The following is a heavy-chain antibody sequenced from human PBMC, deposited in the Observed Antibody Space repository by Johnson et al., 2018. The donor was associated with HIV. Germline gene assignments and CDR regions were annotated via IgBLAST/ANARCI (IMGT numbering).Heavy chain of an antibody. J-gene: IGHJ3*02. CDR1: GFTFSSYG. CDR2: IWYDGSNK. V-gene: IGHV3-30*19. CDR3: ARGIPAATRGYAFDI. Sequence: QVQLVESGGGVVQPGRSLRLSCAASGFTFSSYGMHWVRQAPGKGLEWVAVIWYDGSNKFYADSVKGRFTISRANSKNTLYVQMNSRRAEDTAVYYCARGIPAATRGYAFDIWGQGTMVTVSS. D-gene: IGHD2-2*01.